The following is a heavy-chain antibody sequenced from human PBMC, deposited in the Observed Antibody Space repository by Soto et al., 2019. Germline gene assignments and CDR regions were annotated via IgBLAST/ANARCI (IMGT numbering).Heavy chain of an antibody. CDR2: IGAADDP. CDR1: GFFFNNYD. J-gene: IGHJ6*02. V-gene: IGHV3-13*05. D-gene: IGHD2-15*01. CDR3: ARVYTGKLPRRGDYYYALDV. Sequence: PGGSLRLSCVGSGFFFNNYDMHWVRQVSGKGLEWVSAIGAADDPYYSVSVKGRFIVSRDNAQKSLYLQMNNLRAADTAVYFCARVYTGKLPRRGDYYYALDVWGRGSPMTV.